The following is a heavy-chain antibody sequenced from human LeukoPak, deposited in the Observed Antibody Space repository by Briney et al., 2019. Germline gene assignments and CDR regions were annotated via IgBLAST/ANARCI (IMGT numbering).Heavy chain of an antibody. CDR3: ASEPDYYDSSGYYYAPNDAFDI. J-gene: IGHJ3*02. V-gene: IGHV3-21*01. CDR1: GFTFSSYA. Sequence: GGSLRLSCAASGFTFSSYAMSWVRQAPGKGLEWVSSISSSSSYIYYADSVKGRFTISRDNAKNSLYLQMNSLRAEDTAVYYCASEPDYYDSSGYYYAPNDAFDIWGQGTMVTVSS. D-gene: IGHD3-22*01. CDR2: ISSSSSYI.